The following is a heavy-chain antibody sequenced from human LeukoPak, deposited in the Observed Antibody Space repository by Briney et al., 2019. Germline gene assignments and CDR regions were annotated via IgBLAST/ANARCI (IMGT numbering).Heavy chain of an antibody. CDR1: GFTFSSYA. CDR3: AKVPGRYFDWLSGNWFDP. D-gene: IGHD3-9*01. Sequence: PGGSLRLSCAASGFTFSSYAMSWVRQAPGKGLECGSAISGSGGSTYYADSFKGRFTISRDNSKNTLYLQMNSLRAEDTAVYYCAKVPGRYFDWLSGNWFDPWGQGTLVTVSS. CDR2: ISGSGGST. J-gene: IGHJ5*02. V-gene: IGHV3-23*01.